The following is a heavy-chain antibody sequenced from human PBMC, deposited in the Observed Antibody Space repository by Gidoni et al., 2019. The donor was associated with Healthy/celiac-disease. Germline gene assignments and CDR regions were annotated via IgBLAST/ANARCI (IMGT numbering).Heavy chain of an antibody. Sequence: QVQLQESGPGLVKPSETLSLTCTVPGGSISSYYWSWIRQPPGKGLEWIGYIYSSGSTNYNPSLKSRVTISVDTSKNQFSLKLSSVTAADTAVYYCARDSYYYDSSGPAFDIWGQGTMVTVSS. CDR1: GGSISSYY. CDR2: IYSSGST. V-gene: IGHV4-59*01. J-gene: IGHJ3*02. D-gene: IGHD3-22*01. CDR3: ARDSYYYDSSGPAFDI.